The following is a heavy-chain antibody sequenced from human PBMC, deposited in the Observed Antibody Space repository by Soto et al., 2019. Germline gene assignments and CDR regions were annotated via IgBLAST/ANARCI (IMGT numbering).Heavy chain of an antibody. V-gene: IGHV1-18*04. CDR2: SGNT. Sequence: VQLVQSGAEVKKPGASVTVSCKASGYTFSRHGISWVRQAPGQGLEWMAWSGNTNYAQKFQGRLTLTTNPSTRTAYMELRSLRSDDTAVYYCARGAGDFSSGYYYEYWGQGTLVTVSS. J-gene: IGHJ4*02. D-gene: IGHD3-3*01. CDR3: ARGAGDFSSGYYYEY. CDR1: GYTFSRHG.